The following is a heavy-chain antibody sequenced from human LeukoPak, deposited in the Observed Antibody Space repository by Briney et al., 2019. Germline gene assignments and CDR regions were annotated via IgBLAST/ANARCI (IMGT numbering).Heavy chain of an antibody. CDR2: ISYSGST. CDR1: GVSISSYY. J-gene: IGHJ3*02. CDR3: ARQGYDILTGYIDAFDI. D-gene: IGHD3-9*01. V-gene: IGHV4-59*08. Sequence: SETLSLTCTVSGVSISSYYWSWIRQPPGKGLEWVGYISYSGSTNYNPYLKSRVTISIDTSKNQFSLKLRSVSAADTAIYYCARQGYDILTGYIDAFDIWGQGTMVTVSS.